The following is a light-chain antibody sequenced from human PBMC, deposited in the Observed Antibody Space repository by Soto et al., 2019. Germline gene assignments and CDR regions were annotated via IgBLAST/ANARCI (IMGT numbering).Light chain of an antibody. CDR1: QSISSW. CDR3: QQYNSIQGPIT. CDR2: KAS. Sequence: DLQMTQSPSTLSASVGDRVTITCRASQSISSWLAWYQQKPGKAPKLLIYKASSLESGVPSRFSGSGSGTEFTLTISSLQPDDFATYYCQQYNSIQGPITFGQGTRLEIK. J-gene: IGKJ5*01. V-gene: IGKV1-5*03.